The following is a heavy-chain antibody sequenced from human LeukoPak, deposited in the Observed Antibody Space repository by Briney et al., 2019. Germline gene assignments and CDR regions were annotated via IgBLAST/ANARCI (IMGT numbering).Heavy chain of an antibody. J-gene: IGHJ4*02. Sequence: GSLRLSCAASGFTFSSYWMHWVRQAPGKGLEWVSAISGSGGSTYYADSVKGRFTISRDNSKNSLYLQMNSLRAEDTAVYYCASDSSWLDYWGQGTLVTVSS. CDR2: ISGSGGST. V-gene: IGHV3-23*01. CDR3: ASDSSWLDY. D-gene: IGHD6-13*01. CDR1: GFTFSSYW.